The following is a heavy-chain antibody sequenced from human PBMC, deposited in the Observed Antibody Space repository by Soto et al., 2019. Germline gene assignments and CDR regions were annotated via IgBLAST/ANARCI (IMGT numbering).Heavy chain of an antibody. CDR1: GYAFTTYG. D-gene: IGHD1-1*01. CDR2: ISAHNGNT. CDR3: ARGRYGDY. Sequence: QVHLVQSGAEVKKPGASVNVSCKGSGYAFTTYGITWVRQAPGQGLEWMGWISAHNGNTNYAQKLQGRVTVTRDTSTSTAYMELRSLRSDDTAVYYCARGRYGDYWGQGALVTVS. V-gene: IGHV1-18*01. J-gene: IGHJ4*02.